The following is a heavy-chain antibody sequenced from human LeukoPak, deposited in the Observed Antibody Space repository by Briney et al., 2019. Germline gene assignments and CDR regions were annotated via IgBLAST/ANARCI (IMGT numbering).Heavy chain of an antibody. J-gene: IGHJ3*02. CDR1: GYTFTRHG. V-gene: IGHV7-4-1*02. Sequence: GASVKVSCKASGYTFTRHGLNWVRQAPGQGLQWMAWISTQTGNPTFAQGFTGRFVFSLDSSVSTAYLEISSLKAEDTAMYYCARDANTYCYEINGYTDAFDIWGQGTMVTVSS. CDR2: ISTQTGNP. D-gene: IGHD3-22*01. CDR3: ARDANTYCYEINGYTDAFDI.